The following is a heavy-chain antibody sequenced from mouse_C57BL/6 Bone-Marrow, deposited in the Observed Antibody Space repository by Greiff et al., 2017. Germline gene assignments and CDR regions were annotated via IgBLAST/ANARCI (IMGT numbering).Heavy chain of an antibody. CDR3: TTYSNYYARDY. V-gene: IGHV14-4*01. CDR1: GFNIKDDY. Sequence: VQLKQSGAELVRPGASVKLSCTASGFNIKDDYMHWVKQRPEQGLEWIGWIDPENGDTEYASKFQGKATITADTSSNTAYLQLSSLTSEDTAVYYCTTYSNYYARDYWGQGTSVTVSS. J-gene: IGHJ4*01. CDR2: IDPENGDT. D-gene: IGHD2-5*01.